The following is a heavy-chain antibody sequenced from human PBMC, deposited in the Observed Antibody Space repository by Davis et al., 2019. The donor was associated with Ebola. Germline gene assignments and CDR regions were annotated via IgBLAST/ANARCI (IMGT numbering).Heavy chain of an antibody. CDR3: ANLEWVNPDY. CDR1: GFIFSDYW. V-gene: IGHV3-7*01. CDR2: IKEDGSEK. Sequence: GESLKISCAASGFIFSDYWMNWVRQAPGQGLEWVASIKEDGSEKYHVHSVEGRFTISRDNAKNSLYLQMNSLRAEDTAVYYCANLEWVNPDYWGQGVVVTVSS. J-gene: IGHJ4*02. D-gene: IGHD3-3*01.